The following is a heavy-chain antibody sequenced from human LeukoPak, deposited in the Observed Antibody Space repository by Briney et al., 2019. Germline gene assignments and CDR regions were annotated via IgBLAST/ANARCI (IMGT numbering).Heavy chain of an antibody. J-gene: IGHJ3*02. CDR2: MSPNSGDT. D-gene: IGHD3-22*01. CDR1: GYTFTSYD. Sequence: ASVKVSCKASGYTFTSYDFNWVRQATGQRPEWMGWMSPNSGDTGYAQKFQDRVTMTRNTSISTAYMELSSLRSDDTAVYYCAREEVVIDAFDIWGQGTMVTVSS. V-gene: IGHV1-8*01. CDR3: AREEVVIDAFDI.